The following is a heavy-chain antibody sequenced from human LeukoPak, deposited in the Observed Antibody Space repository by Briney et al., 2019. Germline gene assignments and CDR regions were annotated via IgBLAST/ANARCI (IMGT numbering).Heavy chain of an antibody. J-gene: IGHJ6*03. Sequence: EASVKVSCKASGYTFTGYYMHWVRQAPGQGLEWMGWINPNSGGTNYAQKFQGRVTMTRDTSISTAYMELSRLRSDDTAVYYCARGFNDPYYYYYMDVWGKGTTVTVSS. CDR2: INPNSGGT. CDR1: GYTFTGYY. CDR3: ARGFNDPYYYYYMDV. V-gene: IGHV1-2*02. D-gene: IGHD1-1*01.